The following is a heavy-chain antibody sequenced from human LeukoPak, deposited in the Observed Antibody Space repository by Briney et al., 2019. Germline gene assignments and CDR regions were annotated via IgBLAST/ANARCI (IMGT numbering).Heavy chain of an antibody. Sequence: GGSLRLSCAASGFTVSSNYMSWVRQAPGKGLEWVSVIYGGGSTYYADSVKGRFTISRDNSKNTLYLQMNSLRAEDTAVYYCARAASVAGTYALNHWGQGTLVTVSS. CDR1: GFTVSSNY. J-gene: IGHJ4*02. CDR3: ARAASVAGTYALNH. D-gene: IGHD6-19*01. CDR2: IYGGGST. V-gene: IGHV3-66*01.